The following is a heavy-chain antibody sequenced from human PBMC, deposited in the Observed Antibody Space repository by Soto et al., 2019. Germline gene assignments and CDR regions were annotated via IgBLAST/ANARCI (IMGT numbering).Heavy chain of an antibody. CDR2: INACNGNT. D-gene: IGHD3-9*01. CDR3: ARSGQGTPTTDIRDQYYFDY. J-gene: IGHJ4*02. V-gene: IGHV1-3*01. Sequence: QVQLVQSGAEVKKPGASVKVSCKASGYTFTSYAMHWVRQAPGQRLEWMGWINACNGNTKYSQKFQGRVTITRDTAASTAYMELSSLRSEDTAVYYCARSGQGTPTTDIRDQYYFDYWGQGPLVTVSS. CDR1: GYTFTSYA.